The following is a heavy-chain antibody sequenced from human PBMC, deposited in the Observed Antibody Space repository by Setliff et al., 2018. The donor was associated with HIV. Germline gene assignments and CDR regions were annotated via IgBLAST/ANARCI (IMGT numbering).Heavy chain of an antibody. D-gene: IGHD3-22*01. CDR1: GGSISSSSYY. Sequence: SETLSLTCTVSGGSISSSSYYWGWIRQPPGKGLEWIGSIYYSGSTYYNPSLKSRVTISVDTSKNQFSLKLSSVTAADTAVYYCARASTRIGYDSSGYPVDYWGQGTLVTV. V-gene: IGHV4-39*07. CDR3: ARASTRIGYDSSGYPVDY. CDR2: IYYSGST. J-gene: IGHJ4*02.